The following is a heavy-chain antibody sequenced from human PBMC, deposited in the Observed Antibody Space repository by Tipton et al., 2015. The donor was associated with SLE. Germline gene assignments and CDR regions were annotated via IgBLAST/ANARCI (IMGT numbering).Heavy chain of an antibody. V-gene: IGHV3-23*03. Sequence: SLRLSCAASGFVFSSHAMNWVRQAPGKGLEWVAVTHIGGRTRYADSVRGRFTLSRDNSKSMLFLQMNSLRVEDTAVYYCARSGGYCSSNSCQRGLDVWGQGTTVTVSS. D-gene: IGHD2-2*01. CDR1: GFVFSSHA. J-gene: IGHJ6*02. CDR2: VTHIGGRT. CDR3: ARSGGYCSSNSCQRGLDV.